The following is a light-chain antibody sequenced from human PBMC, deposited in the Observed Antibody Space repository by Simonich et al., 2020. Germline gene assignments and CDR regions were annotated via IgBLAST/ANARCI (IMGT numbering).Light chain of an antibody. V-gene: IGKV3-11*01. Sequence: EIVLTQSPATLSLSPGERATLSCRASQSVTSYLAWYQQKPGQSPRLLIYDASNRATGIPDRLSGSGSGTDFTLTISSLEPEDFAVYYCQQRSNWPPITFGQGTRLEIK. J-gene: IGKJ5*01. CDR3: QQRSNWPPIT. CDR1: QSVTSY. CDR2: DAS.